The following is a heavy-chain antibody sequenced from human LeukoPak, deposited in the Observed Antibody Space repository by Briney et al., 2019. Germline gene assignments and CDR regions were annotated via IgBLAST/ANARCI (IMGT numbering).Heavy chain of an antibody. Sequence: GASVKVSCKASGGTFSSYAISWVRQAPGQGLEWMGGIIPIFGTANYAQKFQGRVTITADESTSTAYMELSSLRSEDTAVYYCARDPGLQYSSSWPTDAFDIWGQGTMVTVSS. CDR2: IIPIFGTA. V-gene: IGHV1-69*13. CDR1: GGTFSSYA. CDR3: ARDPGLQYSSSWPTDAFDI. J-gene: IGHJ3*02. D-gene: IGHD6-13*01.